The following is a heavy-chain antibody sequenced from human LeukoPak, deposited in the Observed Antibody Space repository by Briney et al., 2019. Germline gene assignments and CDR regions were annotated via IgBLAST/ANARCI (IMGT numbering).Heavy chain of an antibody. D-gene: IGHD6-13*01. V-gene: IGHV3-48*03. Sequence: PGGSLRLSCAASGFTFSSYEMNWVRQAPGKGLEWVSYISSSGSTIYYADSVKGRFTISRDNAKNSLYLQMNSLRAEDTAVYYCARGSGYSSSWSDYWGQGTLVTVSS. CDR1: GFTFSSYE. CDR3: ARGSGYSSSWSDY. CDR2: ISSSGSTI. J-gene: IGHJ4*02.